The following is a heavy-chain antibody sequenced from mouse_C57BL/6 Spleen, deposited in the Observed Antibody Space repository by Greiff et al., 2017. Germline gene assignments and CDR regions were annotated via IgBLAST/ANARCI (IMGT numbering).Heavy chain of an antibody. CDR2: FYPGRGSI. V-gene: IGHV1-62-2*01. J-gene: IGHJ2*01. D-gene: IGHD1-1*01. CDR1: GYTFTEYT. Sequence: LTQSGAELVKPGASVKLSCKASGYTFTEYTIHWVKQRSGQGLEWIGWFYPGRGSIKYNEKFKDKATLTADKSSSTVDRELSRLTSEDSAVYFCARHEEGTTTVVATGFDYWGQGTTLTVSS. CDR3: ARHEEGTTTVVATGFDY.